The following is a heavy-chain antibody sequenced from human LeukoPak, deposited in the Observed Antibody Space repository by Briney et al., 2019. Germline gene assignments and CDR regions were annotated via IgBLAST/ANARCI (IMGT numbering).Heavy chain of an antibody. V-gene: IGHV4-59*01. CDR2: IYYSGST. CDR3: ARVTIAAAGTFWFDP. CDR1: GGSISSYY. J-gene: IGHJ5*02. Sequence: SETLSLTCTVSGGSISSYYWSWFRQPPGKGLEWIGYIYYSGSTNYNPSLKSRVTISVDTSKNQFSLKLSSVTAADTAVYYCARVTIAAAGTFWFDPWGQGTLVTVSS. D-gene: IGHD6-13*01.